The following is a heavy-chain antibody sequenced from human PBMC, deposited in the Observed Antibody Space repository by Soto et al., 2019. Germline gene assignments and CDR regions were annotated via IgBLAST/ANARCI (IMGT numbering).Heavy chain of an antibody. V-gene: IGHV4-31*03. CDR1: GVSVTTGGGYY. J-gene: IGHJ4*02. D-gene: IGHD3-10*01. CDR2: IYYSGST. Sequence: VQLQESGPGLVKPSQTLSLTCSVSGVSVTTGGGYYWSWIRQHPGKGLEWIGYIYYSGSTYYNPSLSSRVTISADPSTNQFSLTMTSVTVADTAVYFCAKDEGLLWSGELVWGQGILVTVSS. CDR3: AKDEGLLWSGELV.